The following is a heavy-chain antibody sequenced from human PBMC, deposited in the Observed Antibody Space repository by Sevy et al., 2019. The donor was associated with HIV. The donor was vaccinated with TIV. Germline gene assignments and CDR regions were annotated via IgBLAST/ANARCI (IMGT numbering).Heavy chain of an antibody. Sequence: ASVKVSCKASGYTFTSYYMHWVRQAPGQGLEWMGIINPSGGSTSYAQKFQGRVTMTRDTSTSTVYMELSSLRSEVTGVYYCARGPPASVGVGIIESYYYYGMDVWGQGTTVTVSS. CDR3: ARGPPASVGVGIIESYYYYGMDV. CDR1: GYTFTSYY. J-gene: IGHJ6*02. CDR2: INPSGGST. D-gene: IGHD3-3*01. V-gene: IGHV1-46*01.